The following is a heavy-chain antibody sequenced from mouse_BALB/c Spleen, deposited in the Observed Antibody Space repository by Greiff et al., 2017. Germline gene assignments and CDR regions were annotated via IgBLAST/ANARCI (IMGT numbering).Heavy chain of an antibody. V-gene: IGHV7-3*02. CDR1: GFTFTDYY. CDR2: IRNKANGYTT. D-gene: IGHD4-1*01. J-gene: IGHJ4*01. Sequence: DVMLVESGGGLVQPGGSLRLSCATSGFTFTDYYMSWVRQPPGKALEWLGFIRNKANGYTTEYSASVKGRFTISRDNSQSILYLQMNTLRAEDSATYYCARSGTPAMDDWGQGTSVTVSS. CDR3: ARSGTPAMDD.